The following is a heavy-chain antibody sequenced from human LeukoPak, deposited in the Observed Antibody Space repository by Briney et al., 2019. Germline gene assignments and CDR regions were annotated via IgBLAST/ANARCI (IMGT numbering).Heavy chain of an antibody. D-gene: IGHD3-16*01. CDR1: GFTFSSYA. CDR3: AKSLGYYYYGMDV. CDR2: ISGRGGST. Sequence: GGSLRLSCAASGFTFSSYAMSWVRQAPGKGLEWVSAISGRGGSTYYADSVKGRFTISRDNSKNTLYLQMNSLRAEDTAVYYCAKSLGYYYYGMDVWGQGTTVTVSS. V-gene: IGHV3-23*01. J-gene: IGHJ6*02.